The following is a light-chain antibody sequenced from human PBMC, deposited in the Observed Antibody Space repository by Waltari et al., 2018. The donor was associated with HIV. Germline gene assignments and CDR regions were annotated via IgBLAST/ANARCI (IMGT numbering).Light chain of an antibody. J-gene: IGLJ3*02. CDR2: STN. CDR3: GLYMGSGISV. CDR1: SGSVSTSYY. V-gene: IGLV8-61*01. Sequence: QTVVTQEPSFSVSPGGTVTLTCGLSSGSVSTSYYPSWYQQTPGQAPRTPIYSTNTRSSGGPDRFSGSILGNKAALTITGAQADDESDYYCGLYMGSGISVFGGGTKLTVL.